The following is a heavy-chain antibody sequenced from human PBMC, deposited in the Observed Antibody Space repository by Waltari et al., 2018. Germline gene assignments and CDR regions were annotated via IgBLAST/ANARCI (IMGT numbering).Heavy chain of an antibody. CDR1: GGSISSGGYY. CDR2: IYSSGST. J-gene: IGHJ3*02. V-gene: IGHV4-31*03. Sequence: QVQLQESGPGLVKPSQTLSLTCTVSGGSISSGGYYWSWIRQHPGKGLEWIGYIYSSGSTYYNPSLKSRVTISVDTSKNQFSLKLSSVTAADTAVYYCARSPHYYYDSSGYYRGGAFDIWGQGTMVTVSS. CDR3: ARSPHYYYDSSGYYRGGAFDI. D-gene: IGHD3-22*01.